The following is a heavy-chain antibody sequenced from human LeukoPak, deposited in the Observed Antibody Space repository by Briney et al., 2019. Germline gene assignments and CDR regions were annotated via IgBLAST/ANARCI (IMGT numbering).Heavy chain of an antibody. CDR3: AREIFRSDYYGSGSYYGSDY. CDR1: GFTVSSNY. V-gene: IGHV3-53*01. CDR2: IYSGGST. Sequence: GGSLRLSCAASGFTVSSNYMSWLRQAPGKGLEWVSVIYSGGSTYYADSVKGRFTISRDNSKNTLYLQMNSLRAEDTAVYYCAREIFRSDYYGSGSYYGSDYWGQGTLVTVSS. J-gene: IGHJ4*02. D-gene: IGHD3-10*01.